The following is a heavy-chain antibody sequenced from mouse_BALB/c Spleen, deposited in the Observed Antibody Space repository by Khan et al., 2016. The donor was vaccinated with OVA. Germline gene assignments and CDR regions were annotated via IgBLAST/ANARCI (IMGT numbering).Heavy chain of an antibody. J-gene: IGHJ4*01. CDR2: IWGDGST. D-gene: IGHD2-10*01. CDR3: ARAYYGNYRDAMDY. V-gene: IGHV2-6-7*01. Sequence: QVQLKESGPGLVAPSQSLSITCTVSGFSLTGYGVNWVRQPPGKGLEWLGMIWGDGSTDYNSALKPRLNPSKDNSKSHVFLKMNSLQTDDTARYYCARAYYGNYRDAMDYWGQGTSVTVSS. CDR1: GFSLTGYG.